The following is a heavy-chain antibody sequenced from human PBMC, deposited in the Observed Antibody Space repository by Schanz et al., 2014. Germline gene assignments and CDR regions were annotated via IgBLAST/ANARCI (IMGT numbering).Heavy chain of an antibody. CDR1: GASVSSFY. Sequence: QVQLQQWGAGLLKPSETLSLTCAVSGASVSSFYWSWIRQPAGKGLEWIGRIYTSGSTNYNPSLKSRVTMSVDPSKTQFSLRLSSVTAADTAVYYCARYTGAYFDYWGQGTLVTVSS. D-gene: IGHD1-26*01. CDR3: ARYTGAYFDY. CDR2: IYTSGST. V-gene: IGHV4-59*10. J-gene: IGHJ4*02.